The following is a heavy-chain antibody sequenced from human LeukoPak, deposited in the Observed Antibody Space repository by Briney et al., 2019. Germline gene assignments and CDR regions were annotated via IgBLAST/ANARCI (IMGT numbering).Heavy chain of an antibody. J-gene: IGHJ4*02. CDR2: ISYDGGNK. CDR3: AKDKRGYSSSWYSHFDY. Sequence: GGSLRLSCAASGFTFSSYGMHWVRQAPGKGLEWVAVISYDGGNKYYADSVKGRFTISRDNSKNTLYLQMNSLRAEDTAVYYCAKDKRGYSSSWYSHFDYWGQGTLVTVSS. CDR1: GFTFSSYG. V-gene: IGHV3-30*18. D-gene: IGHD6-13*01.